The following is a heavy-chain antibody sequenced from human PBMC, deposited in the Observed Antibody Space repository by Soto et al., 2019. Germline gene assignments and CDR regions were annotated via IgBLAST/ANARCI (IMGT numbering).Heavy chain of an antibody. Sequence: QVQLVQSGAEVKTPGSSVRVSCKTAGRTFLISAIAWVRQAPGQGLEWMGGIIPTLDTIHIAQNFQGRVNFTADRSTSTAYMDLSSLRSEDTATYFCARGKEWEQPSNHYYFDYWGQGRQVIVSS. CDR1: GRTFLISA. CDR2: IIPTLDTI. D-gene: IGHD1-26*01. V-gene: IGHV1-69*06. CDR3: ARGKEWEQPSNHYYFDY. J-gene: IGHJ4*02.